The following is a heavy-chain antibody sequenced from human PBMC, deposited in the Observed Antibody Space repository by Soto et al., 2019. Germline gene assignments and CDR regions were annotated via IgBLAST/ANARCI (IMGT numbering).Heavy chain of an antibody. CDR2: INAGNGNT. V-gene: IGHV1-3*05. J-gene: IGHJ4*02. CDR1: GYTFTGYA. CDR3: ARAVAVPADFDY. Sequence: QVQLVQSGAEEKKPGASVKVSCKASGYTFTGYAMHWVRQAPGQRLEWMGWINAGNGNTKYSQKFQDRVTITRDTSASTAYMELSSLRSEDTAVYYCARAVAVPADFDYWGQGTLVNVSS. D-gene: IGHD6-19*01.